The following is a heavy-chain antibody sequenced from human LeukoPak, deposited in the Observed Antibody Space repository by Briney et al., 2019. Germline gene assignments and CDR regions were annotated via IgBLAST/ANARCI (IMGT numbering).Heavy chain of an antibody. CDR3: ARAGSYSYGVLFDY. CDR1: GFTFSSYW. CDR2: INSDGSST. Sequence: PGGSLRLSCAASGFTFSSYWMHWVRQAPGKGLVWVSRINSDGSSTSYADSVKGRFTISRDNAKNSLYLQMSSLRAEDTAVYYCARAGSYSYGVLFDYWGQGTLVTVSS. V-gene: IGHV3-74*01. D-gene: IGHD5-18*01. J-gene: IGHJ4*02.